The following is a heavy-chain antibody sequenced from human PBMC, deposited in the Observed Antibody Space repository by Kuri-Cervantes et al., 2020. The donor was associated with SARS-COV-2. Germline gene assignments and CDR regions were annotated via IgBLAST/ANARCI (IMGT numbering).Heavy chain of an antibody. V-gene: IGHV3-30*01. CDR3: ARSILWFGELLSAYYYYGMDV. D-gene: IGHD3-10*01. CDR2: ISYDGSNK. Sequence: GESLKISCAASGFTFSTYWMSWVRQAPGKGLEWVAVISYDGSNKYYADSVKGRFTISRDNSKNTLYLQMNSLRAEDTAVYYCARSILWFGELLSAYYYYGMDVWGQGTTVTVSS. J-gene: IGHJ6*02. CDR1: GFTFSTYW.